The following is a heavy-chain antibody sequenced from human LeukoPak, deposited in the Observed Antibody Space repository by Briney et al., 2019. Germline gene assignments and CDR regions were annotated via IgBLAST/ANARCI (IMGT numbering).Heavy chain of an antibody. V-gene: IGHV1-18*04. D-gene: IGHD4-17*01. J-gene: IGHJ4*02. CDR3: ARSSYGDYFNY. CDR2: ISAYNGNT. Sequence: ASVKVSCKASGYTFTSYYMHWVRQAPGQGLEWMGWISAYNGNTNYAQKLQGRVTMTTDTSTSTAYMELRSLRSDDTAVYYCARSSYGDYFNYWGQGTLVTVSS. CDR1: GYTFTSYY.